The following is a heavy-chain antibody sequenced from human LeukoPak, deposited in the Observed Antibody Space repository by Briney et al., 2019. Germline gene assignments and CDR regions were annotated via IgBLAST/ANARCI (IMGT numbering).Heavy chain of an antibody. Sequence: GGSLRLSCAASGFTVSSNYMSWVRQAPGKGLEWVSAIYSGGSTYYADSVKGRFTISRDNFKNTLYLQMSSLRAEDTAVYYCARDQSYDFWSDYYYYMDVWGKGTTVTVSS. D-gene: IGHD3-3*01. V-gene: IGHV3-66*02. CDR1: GFTVSSNY. CDR2: IYSGGST. CDR3: ARDQSYDFWSDYYYYMDV. J-gene: IGHJ6*03.